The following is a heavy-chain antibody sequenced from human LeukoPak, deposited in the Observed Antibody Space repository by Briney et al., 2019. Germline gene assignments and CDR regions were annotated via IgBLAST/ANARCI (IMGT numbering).Heavy chain of an antibody. D-gene: IGHD3-22*01. Sequence: SETLSLTCSVSGGPISSYHWSWIPRPTGRGREGIGYIYYSGSTNYNPSLKSRVTISVDTSKNQFSLKLSSVTAADTAVYYCARDGRLGYYDSSGSDAFDIWGQGTMVTVSS. CDR2: IYYSGST. CDR1: GGPISSYH. CDR3: ARDGRLGYYDSSGSDAFDI. J-gene: IGHJ3*02. V-gene: IGHV4-59*01.